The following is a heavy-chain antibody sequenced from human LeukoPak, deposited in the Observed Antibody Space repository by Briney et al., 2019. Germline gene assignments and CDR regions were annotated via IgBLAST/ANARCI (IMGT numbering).Heavy chain of an antibody. J-gene: IGHJ3*02. CDR1: GFTFSRYS. D-gene: IGHD2-8*01. CDR3: ARGGSLRDPNDIFDI. CDR2: ISISSNYK. Sequence: GGSLRLSCAASGFTFSRYSMNWVRQAPGKGLEWVSSISISSNYKYYPDSLKGRFTISRDNAKNSLYLQMNSLRAEDTAVYYCARGGSLRDPNDIFDIWGRGTMVTVSS. V-gene: IGHV3-21*01.